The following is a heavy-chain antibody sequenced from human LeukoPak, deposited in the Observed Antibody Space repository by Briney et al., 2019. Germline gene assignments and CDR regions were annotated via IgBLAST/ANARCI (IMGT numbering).Heavy chain of an antibody. CDR2: INHSGST. V-gene: IGHV4-34*01. CDR3: ARGRVVFRP. CDR1: GGSFSGYY. J-gene: IGHJ5*02. Sequence: SETLSLTCAVYGGSFSGYYWSWIRQPPGKGLEWIGEINHSGSTNYNPSLKSRVTISVDTSKNQFSLKLSSVTATDTAVYYCARGRVVFRPWGQGTLVTVSS. D-gene: IGHD3-16*01.